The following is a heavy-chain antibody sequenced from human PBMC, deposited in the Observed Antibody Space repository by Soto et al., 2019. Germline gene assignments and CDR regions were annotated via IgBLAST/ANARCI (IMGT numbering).Heavy chain of an antibody. CDR1: GYTFTSYG. J-gene: IGHJ4*02. D-gene: IGHD3-3*02. CDR2: ISAYNGNT. V-gene: IGHV1-18*01. Sequence: ASVKVSCKASGYTFTSYGISWVRQAPGQGLEWMGWISAYNGNTNYAQKLQGRVTMTTDTSTSTAYMELRSLRSDDTAVYYCARQGSFLEWLLHHNDFDYWGQGTLVTVSS. CDR3: ARQGSFLEWLLHHNDFDY.